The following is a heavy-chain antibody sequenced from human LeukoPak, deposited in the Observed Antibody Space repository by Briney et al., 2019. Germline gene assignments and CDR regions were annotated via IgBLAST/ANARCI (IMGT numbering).Heavy chain of an antibody. Sequence: PGGSLRLSCAASGFTFSSYGMHWVRQAPGKGLEWVAVIWYDGSNKYYADSVKGRFTISRDNSKNTPYLQMNSLRAEDTAVYYCARDYGELESQLYWGQGTLVTVSS. V-gene: IGHV3-33*01. CDR2: IWYDGSNK. CDR3: ARDYGELESQLY. J-gene: IGHJ4*02. CDR1: GFTFSSYG. D-gene: IGHD1-1*01.